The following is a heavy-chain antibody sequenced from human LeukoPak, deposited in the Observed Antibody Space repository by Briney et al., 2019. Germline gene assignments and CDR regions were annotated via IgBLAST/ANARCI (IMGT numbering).Heavy chain of an antibody. CDR2: IYYSGST. CDR3: ARDKYCSSTSCYVGTLDYYYGMDV. J-gene: IGHJ6*02. V-gene: IGHV4-59*01. Sequence: SETLSLTCTVSGGSMNNYYWSWIRQPPGKGLEWIGYIYYSGSTNYNPSLKSRVTISVDTSKNQFSQKLSSVTAADTAVYYCARDKYCSSTSCYVGTLDYYYGMDVWGQGTTVTVSS. D-gene: IGHD2-2*01. CDR1: GGSMNNYY.